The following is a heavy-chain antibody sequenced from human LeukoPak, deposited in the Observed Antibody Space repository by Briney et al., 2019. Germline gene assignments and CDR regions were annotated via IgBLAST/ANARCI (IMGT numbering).Heavy chain of an antibody. J-gene: IGHJ4*02. CDR3: TTRSPARYCSDGACYSSADY. CDR2: IRSKADGGTP. V-gene: IGHV3-15*07. Sequence: GGSLRLSCAASGSSFSDAWMNWVRQAPGKGLEWVGHIRSKADGGTPDYIAPVKGRFTISRDDSKDTLYLQMNSLNTEDTAMYYCTTRSPARYCSDGACYSSADYWGQGTLVTVSS. CDR1: GSSFSDAW. D-gene: IGHD2-15*01.